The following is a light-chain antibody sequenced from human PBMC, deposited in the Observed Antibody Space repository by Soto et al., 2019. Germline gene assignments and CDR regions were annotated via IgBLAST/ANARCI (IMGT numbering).Light chain of an antibody. CDR3: QQSYTTLT. Sequence: DSQMTQSPSSLSASVGDRVTITCRASQSISSYLNWYQQKPGKAPKLLIYAASNLQSGVPSRFSGSGSGTDFTLTISSLQPEDFATYFCQQSYTTLTFGGGTKVEIK. J-gene: IGKJ4*01. V-gene: IGKV1-39*01. CDR1: QSISSY. CDR2: AAS.